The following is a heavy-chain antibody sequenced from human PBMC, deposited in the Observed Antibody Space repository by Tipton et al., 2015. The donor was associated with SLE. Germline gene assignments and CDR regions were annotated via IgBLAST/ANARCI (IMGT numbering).Heavy chain of an antibody. CDR3: ARRSSSSGNYFQH. D-gene: IGHD6-6*01. J-gene: IGHJ1*01. CDR1: GGSISSGDYY. CDR2: IYYSGST. Sequence: TLSLTCTVSGGSISSGDYYWSWIRQPPGKGLEWIGYIYYSGSTYYNPSLKSRVTISVDTSKNQFSLKLSSVTAADTAVYYCARRSSSSGNYFQHWGQGTLVTVSS. V-gene: IGHV4-30-4*08.